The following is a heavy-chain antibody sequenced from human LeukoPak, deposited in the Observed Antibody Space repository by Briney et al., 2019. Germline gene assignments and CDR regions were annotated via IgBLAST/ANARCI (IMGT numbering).Heavy chain of an antibody. Sequence: GRSLRLSCAASGFTFSSYAMHWVRQAPGKGLEWVAVISYDGRNKHYADSVKGRFTISRDNSKNTLYLQMNSLRVEDRAVYYCARGSIAAAGSSKGYMDVWGKGTTVTVSS. CDR2: ISYDGRNK. J-gene: IGHJ6*03. CDR1: GFTFSSYA. D-gene: IGHD6-13*01. CDR3: ARGSIAAAGSSKGYMDV. V-gene: IGHV3-30*04.